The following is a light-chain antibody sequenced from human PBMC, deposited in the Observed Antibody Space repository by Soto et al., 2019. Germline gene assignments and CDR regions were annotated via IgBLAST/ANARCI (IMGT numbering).Light chain of an antibody. V-gene: IGKV4-1*01. CDR3: QQYLSTPFT. CDR2: WAS. Sequence: DIVMTHSPDSLALSLGERATIHCKPSQTLFYTSSNKNYLAGYQQRPGQPPKLLIYWASDRESGVPNRFSGSGSGTDFTLTISGLQAEDVALYYCQQYLSTPFTFGPGTRLDI. J-gene: IGKJ3*01. CDR1: QTLFYTSSNKNY.